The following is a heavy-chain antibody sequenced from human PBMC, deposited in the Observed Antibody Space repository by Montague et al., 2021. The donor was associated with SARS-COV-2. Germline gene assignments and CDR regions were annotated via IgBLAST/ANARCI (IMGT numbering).Heavy chain of an antibody. J-gene: IGHJ4*02. CDR3: ARGPHYDFFDY. Sequence: SLRLSCAASGFIFSNFAFHWVRQAPGKGLEWVSVLYSDGSTNYADSVKGRFTISRDKSKGTMFLQMNSLRAEDTAVYYCARGPHYDFFDYWGQGTLVSVSS. CDR2: LYSDGST. D-gene: IGHD3-16*01. CDR1: GFIFSNFA. V-gene: IGHV3-53*01.